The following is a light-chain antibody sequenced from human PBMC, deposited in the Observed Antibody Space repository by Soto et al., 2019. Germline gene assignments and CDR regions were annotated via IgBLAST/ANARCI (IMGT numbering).Light chain of an antibody. CDR2: GNS. J-gene: IGLJ2*01. V-gene: IGLV1-40*01. CDR3: QSYDISLSVSVI. Sequence: QSVLTQPPSVSGAPVQRVTISCTRRSSNIGAGYDVQWYQQLPGAATKLLIFGNSNRPSGVPDRFSGSRSGTSASLAITGLQAEDEADYFCQSYDISLSVSVIFGGGTKLTVL. CDR1: SSNIGAGYD.